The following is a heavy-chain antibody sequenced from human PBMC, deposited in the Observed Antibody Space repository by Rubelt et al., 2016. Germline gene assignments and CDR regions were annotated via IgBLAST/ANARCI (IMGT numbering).Heavy chain of an antibody. CDR2: INTYNDKT. Sequence: QVHLVQSAIEVKKPGASVKISCKTSGYTFTTYGNIWVRRAPGQGLEWMGWINTYNDKTNYPQKFQGRVSMTTDSSTNTAYMELRSLRSDDTAVYYCARGYFDSTGDFDYWGQGTLVTVSS. J-gene: IGHJ4*02. D-gene: IGHD3-22*01. CDR3: ARGYFDSTGDFDY. V-gene: IGHV1-18*01. CDR1: GYTFTTYG.